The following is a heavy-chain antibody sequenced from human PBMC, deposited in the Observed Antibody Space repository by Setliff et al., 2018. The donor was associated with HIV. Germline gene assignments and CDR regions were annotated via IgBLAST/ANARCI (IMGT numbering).Heavy chain of an antibody. Sequence: SETLSLTCIVSGGSINSYYWSWIRQPAGKGLEWIGRIYTDENTNYNPSLKSRVTMSVDTSKNQFSLKVTSVTAADTAVYYCTRDLWGDDYYYNNMDVWGKGTTVTVSS. V-gene: IGHV4-4*07. CDR3: TRDLWGDDYYYNNMDV. CDR2: IYTDENT. D-gene: IGHD2-21*02. CDR1: GGSINSYY. J-gene: IGHJ6*03.